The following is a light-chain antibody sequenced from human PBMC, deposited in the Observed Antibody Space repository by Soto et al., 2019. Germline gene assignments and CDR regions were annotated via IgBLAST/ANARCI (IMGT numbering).Light chain of an antibody. Sequence: DIQMTQSPSTLSASVGDRVTITCRASQSISAWLAWYQQKPGKAPKLLIYDASTLESGVPSRFSGSGSGTEFTLTISSLQPDDFASYDCQQYNSYSRTFGQGTKVDIK. J-gene: IGKJ1*01. V-gene: IGKV1-5*01. CDR1: QSISAW. CDR2: DAS. CDR3: QQYNSYSRT.